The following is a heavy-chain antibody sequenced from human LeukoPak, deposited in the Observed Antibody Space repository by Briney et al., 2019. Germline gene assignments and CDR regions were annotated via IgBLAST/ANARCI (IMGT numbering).Heavy chain of an antibody. D-gene: IGHD3-3*01. CDR1: GFTFSSYW. V-gene: IGHV3-7*03. CDR2: IKQDGSEK. Sequence: GGSLRLSCAASGFTFSSYWMSWVRQAPGKGLEWVANIKQDGSEKYYVDSVKGRFTISRDNAKNSLYLQMNSLRAEDTAVYYCARDKGYDFWSGYYPDWGQGTLVTVSS. CDR3: ARDKGYDFWSGYYPD. J-gene: IGHJ4*02.